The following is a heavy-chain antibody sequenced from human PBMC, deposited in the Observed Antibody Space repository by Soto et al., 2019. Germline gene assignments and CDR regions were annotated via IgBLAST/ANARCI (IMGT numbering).Heavy chain of an antibody. CDR2: INPSGGST. CDR1: GYTFTIYY. Sequence: ASVKVSCKASGYTFTIYYMHWLRQAPGQGLEWMGIINPSGGSTSYAQKFQGRVTMTRDTSTSTVYMELSSLRSDDTAVYYCVRDSSSYYDSSGYSPPGFDYWGQGTLVTVSS. V-gene: IGHV1-46*01. J-gene: IGHJ4*02. CDR3: VRDSSSYYDSSGYSPPGFDY. D-gene: IGHD3-22*01.